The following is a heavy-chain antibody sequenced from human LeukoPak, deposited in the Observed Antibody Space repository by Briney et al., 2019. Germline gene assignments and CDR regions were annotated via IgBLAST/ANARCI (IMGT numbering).Heavy chain of an antibody. CDR1: GFTFSSYS. V-gene: IGHV3-21*04. Sequence: PGGSLRLSCAASGFTFSSYSMNWVRQAPGKWLEWVSSISSSSSYIYYADSVKGRFTISRDNAKNSLYLQMNSLRAEDTAVYYCAKGAGDSSRWYAIFDYWGQGTLVTVSS. CDR3: AKGAGDSSRWYAIFDY. CDR2: ISSSSSYI. J-gene: IGHJ4*02. D-gene: IGHD6-13*01.